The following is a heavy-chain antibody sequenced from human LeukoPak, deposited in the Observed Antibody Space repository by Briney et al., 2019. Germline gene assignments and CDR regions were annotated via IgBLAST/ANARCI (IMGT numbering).Heavy chain of an antibody. D-gene: IGHD1-26*01. CDR3: AKDRLGATTGFDY. CDR1: GFTFDDYA. V-gene: IGHV3-9*01. CDR2: ISWNSGSI. Sequence: PGRSLRLSCAASGFTFDDYAMHWVRQAPGKGLEWVSGISWNSGSIGYADSVKGRFTISRDNAKNSLYLQMNSLRAEDTALYYCAKDRLGATTGFDYWGQGTLVTVSS. J-gene: IGHJ4*02.